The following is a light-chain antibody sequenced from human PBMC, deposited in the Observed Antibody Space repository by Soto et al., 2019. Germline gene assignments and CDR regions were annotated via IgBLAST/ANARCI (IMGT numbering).Light chain of an antibody. J-gene: IGKJ1*01. CDR3: QQYDSYSWT. CDR2: DAS. V-gene: IGKV1-5*01. Sequence: DIQMTQSHSTLSGSVGDRVTITCRASQSISSWLAWYQQKPGKAPNLLIYDASTLMSGVPSRFSGSGSGTEFTLTISSLQPDDFATYYCQQYDSYSWTFGQGTKVDTK. CDR1: QSISSW.